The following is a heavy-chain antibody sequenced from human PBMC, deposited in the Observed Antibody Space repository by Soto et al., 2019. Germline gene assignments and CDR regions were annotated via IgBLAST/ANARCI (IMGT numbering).Heavy chain of an antibody. CDR3: ASPPTNLDYDDDTWFDP. CDR1: GFTFSNYG. V-gene: IGHV3-30*03. D-gene: IGHD4-17*01. CDR2: ISYDGSNK. J-gene: IGHJ5*02. Sequence: PGGSLRLSCAASGFTFSNYGMHWVRQAPGKGLEWVAVISYDGSNKYYADSVKGRFTISRDNSKNFLYLQMDSLRAEDTAVYYCASPPTNLDYDDDTWFDPWGQGTLVTVSS.